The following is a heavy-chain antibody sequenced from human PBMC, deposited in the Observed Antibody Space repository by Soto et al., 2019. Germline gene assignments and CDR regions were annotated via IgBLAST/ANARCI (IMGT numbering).Heavy chain of an antibody. J-gene: IGHJ6*02. Sequence: PGGSLRLSCAASGFTFSSYAMHWVRQAPGKGLEWVAVISYDGSNKYYADSVKGRFTISRDNSKNTLYLQMNSLRAEDTAVYYCARDHNFWGTYDMARYGMDVWGQGTTVTVSS. D-gene: IGHD3-16*01. CDR1: GFTFSSYA. V-gene: IGHV3-30-3*01. CDR2: ISYDGSNK. CDR3: ARDHNFWGTYDMARYGMDV.